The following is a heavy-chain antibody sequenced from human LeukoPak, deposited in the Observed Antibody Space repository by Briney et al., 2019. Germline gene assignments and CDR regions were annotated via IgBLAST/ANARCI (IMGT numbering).Heavy chain of an antibody. CDR2: INYSGST. Sequence: NPSETLSLTCTVSGGSISGYYWSWIRQRPGKGLECIGYINYSGSTNYNPSLKSRVTISVDTSKNPSTLKLSSVTASDTAVYYCARGCSAGTPHNGFDPWGQGTLVTVSS. CDR3: ARGCSAGTPHNGFDP. CDR1: GGSISGYY. D-gene: IGHD6-13*01. J-gene: IGHJ5*02. V-gene: IGHV4-59*12.